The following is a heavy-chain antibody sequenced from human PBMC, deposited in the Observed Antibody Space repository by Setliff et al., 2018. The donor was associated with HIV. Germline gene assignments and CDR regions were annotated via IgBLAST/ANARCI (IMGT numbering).Heavy chain of an antibody. V-gene: IGHV1-18*01. J-gene: IGHJ1*01. CDR2: ISGSGGET. D-gene: IGHD2-15*01. Sequence: ASVKVSCKTSGYTFITYGVTWVRQVPGRGLEWMGWISGSGGETHYAQKFQGRVTLTTETPMTTAYMELRSLTSDDTAIYFCALGGGPSFYDTEPRHWGQGTLVTVSS. CDR1: GYTFITYG. CDR3: ALGGGPSFYDTEPRH.